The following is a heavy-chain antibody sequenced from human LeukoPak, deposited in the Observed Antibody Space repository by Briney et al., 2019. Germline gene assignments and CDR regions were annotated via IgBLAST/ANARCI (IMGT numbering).Heavy chain of an antibody. Sequence: GGSLRLSCAAYGFTFSSYRMNWVRQAPGKGLEWLSYINKSSGAIYYADSVKGRFTISRDNAKNSLYLQMNSLRAEDTAVYYCARDQDGYNGFDYWGQGTLVTVSS. D-gene: IGHD5-24*01. CDR3: ARDQDGYNGFDY. J-gene: IGHJ4*02. V-gene: IGHV3-48*04. CDR1: GFTFSSYR. CDR2: INKSSGAI.